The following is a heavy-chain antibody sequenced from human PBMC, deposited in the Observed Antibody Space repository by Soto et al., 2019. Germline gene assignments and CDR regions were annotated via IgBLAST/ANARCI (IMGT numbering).Heavy chain of an antibody. D-gene: IGHD3-16*01. CDR3: AKGPSITYYFDY. V-gene: IGHV3-23*01. Sequence: GESLKISCAASGFTFSSYAMSWVRQAPGKGLEWVSAISGSGGSTYYADSVKGRFTISRDNSKNTLYLQMNSLRAEDTAVYYCAKGPSITYYFDYWGQGTLVTVSS. CDR1: GFTFSSYA. J-gene: IGHJ4*02. CDR2: ISGSGGST.